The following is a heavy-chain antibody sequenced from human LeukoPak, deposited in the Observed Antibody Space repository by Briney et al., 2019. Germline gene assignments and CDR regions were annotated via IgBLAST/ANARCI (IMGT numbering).Heavy chain of an antibody. D-gene: IGHD3-22*01. CDR2: IYYSGST. CDR1: GGSISSYY. CDR3: ARHGSGGYYSLYYYYGMDV. J-gene: IGHJ6*02. Sequence: SETLSLTCTVSGGSISSYYWSWIRQPPGKGLEWLGYIYYSGSTNYNPSLKSRVTISVDTSKNQFSLKLSSVTAADTAVYYCARHGSGGYYSLYYYYGMDVWGQGTTVTVSS. V-gene: IGHV4-59*08.